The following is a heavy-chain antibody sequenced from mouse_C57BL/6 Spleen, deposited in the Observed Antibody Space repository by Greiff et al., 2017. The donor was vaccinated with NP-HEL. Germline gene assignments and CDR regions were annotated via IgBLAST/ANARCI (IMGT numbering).Heavy chain of an antibody. J-gene: IGHJ4*01. CDR2: IRNKANNHAT. V-gene: IGHV6-6*01. CDR1: GFTFSDAW. Sequence: EVKLMESGGGLVQPGGSMKLSCAASGFTFSDAWMDWVRQSPEKGLEWVAEIRNKANNHATYYAESVKGRFTISRDDYKSSVYLQMNSLRAEDTGIYYCTGITTVVAYYAMDYWGQGTSVTVSS. CDR3: TGITTVVAYYAMDY. D-gene: IGHD1-1*01.